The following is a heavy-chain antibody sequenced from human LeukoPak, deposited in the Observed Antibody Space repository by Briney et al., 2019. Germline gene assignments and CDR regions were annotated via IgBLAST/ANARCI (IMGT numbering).Heavy chain of an antibody. Sequence: ASVKVSCKASGGTFSSYAISWVRQAPGQGLEWMGGIIPIFGTANYAQKFQGRVTITADESTSTAYMELSSLRSEDTAVYYCARGGDGYNYYYYMDVWGKGTTVTISS. J-gene: IGHJ6*03. D-gene: IGHD5-24*01. CDR3: ARGGDGYNYYYYMDV. CDR1: GGTFSSYA. V-gene: IGHV1-69*13. CDR2: IIPIFGTA.